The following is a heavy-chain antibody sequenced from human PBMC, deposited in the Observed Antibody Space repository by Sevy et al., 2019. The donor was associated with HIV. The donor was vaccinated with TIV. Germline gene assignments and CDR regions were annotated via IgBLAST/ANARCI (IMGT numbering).Heavy chain of an antibody. CDR3: AKGDRTFYGLDV. CDR2: ISGSSNYI. V-gene: IGHV3-21*06. J-gene: IGHJ6*02. D-gene: IGHD2-15*01. CDR1: AFTFSSYN. Sequence: GGSLRLSCAASAFTFSSYNMNWVRQAPGKGLEWVSCISGSSNYIYYAESLKGRFIISRDNAKNTLYLQMNSLRADDTAVYFCAKGDRTFYGLDVWGQGTTVTVSS.